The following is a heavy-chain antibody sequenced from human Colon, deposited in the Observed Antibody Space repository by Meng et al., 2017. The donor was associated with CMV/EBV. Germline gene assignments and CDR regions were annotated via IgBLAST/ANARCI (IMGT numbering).Heavy chain of an antibody. Sequence: GESLKISCAASGFSFSSFNMNWVRQAPGKGLEWVASITYGSSYIHYAELTKGRFTISRDNAQNSLYLHMNNLGAEDTALYYCVTKGATVDGRDAFDVWGQGTMVTVSS. V-gene: IGHV3-21*01. CDR2: ITYGSSYI. D-gene: IGHD6-19*01. CDR3: VTKGATVDGRDAFDV. J-gene: IGHJ3*01. CDR1: GFSFSSFN.